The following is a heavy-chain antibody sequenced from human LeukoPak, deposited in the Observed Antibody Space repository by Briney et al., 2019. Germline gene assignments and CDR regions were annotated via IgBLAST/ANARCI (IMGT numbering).Heavy chain of an antibody. D-gene: IGHD2-15*01. CDR1: GGSISSGGYS. V-gene: IGHV4-30-2*01. Sequence: SQTLPLTCAVSGGSISSGGYSWSWIRQPPGKGLEWIGYIYHSGSTYYNPSLKSRVTISVDRSKNQFSLKLSSVTAADTAVYYCARGRVGNWYGMDVWGQGTTVTVSS. CDR3: ARGRVGNWYGMDV. J-gene: IGHJ6*02. CDR2: IYHSGST.